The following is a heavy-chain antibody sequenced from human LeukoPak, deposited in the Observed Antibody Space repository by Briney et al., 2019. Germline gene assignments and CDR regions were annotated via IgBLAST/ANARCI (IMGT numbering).Heavy chain of an antibody. J-gene: IGHJ4*02. D-gene: IGHD6-6*01. CDR3: AREYSSSSGRTFDY. V-gene: IGHV4-4*07. CDR1: GGSINSYY. CDR2: ISTARST. Sequence: SETLSLTCTVSGGSINSYYWNWIRQPAGKGLEWIGRISTARSTNYNPSLKSRLTMSVDTSKNQFSLRLSSVSAADTAVYYCAREYSSSSGRTFDYWGQGTLVTVSS.